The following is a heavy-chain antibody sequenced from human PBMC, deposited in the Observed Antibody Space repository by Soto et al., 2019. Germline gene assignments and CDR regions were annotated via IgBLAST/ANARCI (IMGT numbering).Heavy chain of an antibody. CDR3: ARTDIVAVVAASSGKWYFAL. D-gene: IGHD2-15*01. CDR1: GYTFTIYG. Sequence: QVQLVQSGAEVKKPGASVKVSCKASGYTFTIYGISCVRQAPGQGLDCMGWSSAYKGNTNYATKLQGRVNMSTDTYTRTAYMGLRSLRSEDTTLDYCARTDIVAVVAASSGKWYFALWCRGTLVTVSS. J-gene: IGHJ2*01. V-gene: IGHV1-18*01. CDR2: SSAYKGNT.